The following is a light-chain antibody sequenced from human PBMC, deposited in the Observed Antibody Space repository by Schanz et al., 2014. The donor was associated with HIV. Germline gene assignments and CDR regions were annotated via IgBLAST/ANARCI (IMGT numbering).Light chain of an antibody. V-gene: IGLV2-14*03. J-gene: IGLJ3*02. Sequence: QSVLTQPASVSGSPGQSITISCTGTSSDVGGYNYVSWYQHHPGKAPKLMIYDVSNRPSGVSNRFSGSKSGNTASLTISGLQAEDEADYYCCSYAGSSTWVFGGGTKLTVL. CDR2: DVS. CDR3: CSYAGSSTWV. CDR1: SSDVGGYNY.